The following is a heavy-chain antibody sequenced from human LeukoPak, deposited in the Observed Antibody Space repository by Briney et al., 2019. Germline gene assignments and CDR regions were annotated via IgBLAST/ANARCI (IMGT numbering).Heavy chain of an antibody. Sequence: ASVKVSCKASGYTFTGYYMHWVRQAPGQGLEWMGWINPNSGGTNYAQKFQGRVTTTRDTSISTAYMELSRLRSDDTAVYYCARAPDYYDSSGYYYNWFDPWGQGTLVTVSS. V-gene: IGHV1-2*02. CDR3: ARAPDYYDSSGYYYNWFDP. CDR1: GYTFTGYY. D-gene: IGHD3-22*01. J-gene: IGHJ5*02. CDR2: INPNSGGT.